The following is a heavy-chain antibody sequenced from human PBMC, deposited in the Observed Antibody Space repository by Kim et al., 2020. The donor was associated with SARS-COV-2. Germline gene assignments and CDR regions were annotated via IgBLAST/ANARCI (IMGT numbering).Heavy chain of an antibody. CDR3: ARGYGYSYGYWFDP. D-gene: IGHD5-18*01. CDR1: GGSFSGYY. Sequence: SETLSLTCAVYGGSFSGYYWSWIRQPPGKGLEWIGEISHSGSTNYNPSLKSRVTISVDTSKNQFSLKLSSVTAADTAVYYCARGYGYSYGYWFDPWGQGTLVTVSS. CDR2: ISHSGST. J-gene: IGHJ5*02. V-gene: IGHV4-34*01.